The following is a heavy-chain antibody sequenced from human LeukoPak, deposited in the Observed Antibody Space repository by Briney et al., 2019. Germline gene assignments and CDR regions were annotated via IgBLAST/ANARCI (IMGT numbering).Heavy chain of an antibody. Sequence: ASVKVSCKASGYTFTGYYMHWVRQAPGQGLEWMGWINPNSGGTNYAQKFQGRVTMTRDTSISTAYMELSRLRSDDTAVYYCARDCSSTSCCAAFDYWGQGTLVTVSS. CDR3: ARDCSSTSCCAAFDY. D-gene: IGHD2-2*01. CDR2: INPNSGGT. CDR1: GYTFTGYY. J-gene: IGHJ4*02. V-gene: IGHV1-2*02.